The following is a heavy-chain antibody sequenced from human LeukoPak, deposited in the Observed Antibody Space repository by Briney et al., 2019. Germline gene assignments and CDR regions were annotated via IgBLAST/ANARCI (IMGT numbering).Heavy chain of an antibody. Sequence: SETLSLTCGVPGGSFSDDFDFWTWVRQFPGKGLEWIGEVDQSGATNYNPSLKGRVSMSLDTSKKHFSLKLRSVTASDTALYFCARGFIAVAGTALNWFDPWGPGTLVTVSS. D-gene: IGHD6-19*01. J-gene: IGHJ5*02. V-gene: IGHV4-34*01. CDR3: ARGFIAVAGTALNWFDP. CDR2: VDQSGAT. CDR1: GGSFSDDF.